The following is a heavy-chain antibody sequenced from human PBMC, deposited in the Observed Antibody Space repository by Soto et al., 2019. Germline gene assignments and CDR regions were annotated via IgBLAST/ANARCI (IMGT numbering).Heavy chain of an antibody. J-gene: IGHJ4*02. V-gene: IGHV3-30-3*01. D-gene: IGHD3-10*01. CDR2: ISYDGSNK. CDR3: ARAGWDYYDSGGYHPYFEY. Sequence: QVQLVESGGGVVQPGRSLRLSCAASGFRFSSYAMHWVRQAPGKGLEWVAVISYDGSNKYYGDSVKGRFTISRDKSKNRVYVQMNSLRAEDKAVYFCARAGWDYYDSGGYHPYFEYWGQGTLVTVSS. CDR1: GFRFSSYA.